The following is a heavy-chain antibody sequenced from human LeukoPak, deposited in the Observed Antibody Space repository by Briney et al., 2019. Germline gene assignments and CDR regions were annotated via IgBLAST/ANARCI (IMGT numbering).Heavy chain of an antibody. J-gene: IGHJ4*02. D-gene: IGHD1-26*01. CDR2: IYHSGST. CDR1: GGSISSTNW. Sequence: SETLSLTCGVSGGSISSTNWWSWVRQPPGEGLEWIGEIYHSGSTNSNPSLKSRVTMSVDKSKNQLSLKLGSVTAADTAVYYCARQPYMLGAYYFDYWGQGTLVTVSS. CDR3: ARQPYMLGAYYFDY. V-gene: IGHV4-4*02.